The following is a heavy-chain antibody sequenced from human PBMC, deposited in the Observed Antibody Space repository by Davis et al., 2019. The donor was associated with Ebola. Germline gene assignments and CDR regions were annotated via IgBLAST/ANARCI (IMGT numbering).Heavy chain of an antibody. V-gene: IGHV4-39*07. Sequence: SETLSLTCTVSGASIRSSSHYWGWIRQPPGKGLEWIGYILYSGSTYYNPSLKSRVTTSIDTSKNEFSLKLSSVTAADTAVYYCARSAAQYFYDGSNYHSTAGTDFDYWGQGTLVTVSS. J-gene: IGHJ4*02. CDR1: GASIRSSSHY. CDR2: ILYSGST. CDR3: ARSAAQYFYDGSNYHSTAGTDFDY. D-gene: IGHD3-22*01.